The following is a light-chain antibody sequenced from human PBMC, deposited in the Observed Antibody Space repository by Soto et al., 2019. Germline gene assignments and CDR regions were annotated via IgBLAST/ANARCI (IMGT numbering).Light chain of an antibody. CDR1: STDFGGYNY. V-gene: IGLV2-8*01. J-gene: IGLJ1*01. Sequence: QSVLTQPPSASGSPGQSVTISCTGTSTDFGGYNYVSWYQQHPGKAPKVMIYEVTKRPSGVPDRFSGSKSGNTASLTVSGLQAEDEADYYCISYAGSSNLWVFGTGTKVTVL. CDR3: ISYAGSSNLWV. CDR2: EVT.